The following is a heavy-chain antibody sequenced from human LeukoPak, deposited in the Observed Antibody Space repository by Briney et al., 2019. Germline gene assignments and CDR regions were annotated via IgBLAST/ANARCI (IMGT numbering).Heavy chain of an antibody. Sequence: GESLKISGKGSGYSFTNYWIGWLRQMPGKGLEWMGIIYPGDSDTRYSPSFQGQATESADKSISTAYLQWSSLKASDTAMYYCARGSRDAFDIWGQGTMVTVSS. V-gene: IGHV5-51*01. CDR1: GYSFTNYW. J-gene: IGHJ3*02. CDR3: ARGSRDAFDI. D-gene: IGHD1-26*01. CDR2: IYPGDSDT.